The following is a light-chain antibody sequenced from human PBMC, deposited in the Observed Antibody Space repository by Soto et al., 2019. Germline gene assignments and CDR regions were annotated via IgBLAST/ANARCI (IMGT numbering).Light chain of an antibody. V-gene: IGKV4-1*01. CDR2: WAT. CDR3: QQHYNTPWT. J-gene: IGKJ1*01. Sequence: DIVMTQSPDSLSVSLGERATLNCKSSQSVLHSSRNTNYLAWYQQKPGQPPKMLLYWATTRESGVPDRFSGSGSVTDFTLTISSLQAEDVAVYFCQQHYNTPWTFGQGTKVEIK. CDR1: QSVLHSSRNTNY.